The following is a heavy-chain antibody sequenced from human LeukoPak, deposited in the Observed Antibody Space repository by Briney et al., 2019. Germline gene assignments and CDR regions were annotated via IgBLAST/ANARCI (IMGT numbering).Heavy chain of an antibody. Sequence: GASVKVSCKASGYTFTSYYMHWVRQAPGQGLEWMGIINPSGGSTSYAQKFQGRVTMTRDTSTSTVYMELSSLRSEDTAVYYCATSCSGGSCYYGMDVWGQGTTVTVSS. CDR1: GYTFTSYY. V-gene: IGHV1-46*01. D-gene: IGHD2-15*01. J-gene: IGHJ6*02. CDR3: ATSCSGGSCYYGMDV. CDR2: INPSGGST.